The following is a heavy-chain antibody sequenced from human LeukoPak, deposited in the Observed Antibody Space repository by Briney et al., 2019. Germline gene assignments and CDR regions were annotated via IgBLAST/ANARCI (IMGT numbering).Heavy chain of an antibody. CDR1: GYTFTSYY. D-gene: IGHD6-19*01. V-gene: IGHV1-46*01. CDR3: ARVFNSGWWEDDDAFDI. Sequence: GASVKVSCKASGYTFTSYYMHWVRQAPGQGLEWMGIINPSGGSTSYAQKFQGRVTMTRDMSTSTVYMELSSLRSEDTALYYCARVFNSGWWEDDDAFDIWGQGTMVTVSS. J-gene: IGHJ3*02. CDR2: INPSGGST.